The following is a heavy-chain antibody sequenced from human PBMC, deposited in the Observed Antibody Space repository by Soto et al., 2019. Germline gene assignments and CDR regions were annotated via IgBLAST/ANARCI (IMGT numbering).Heavy chain of an antibody. CDR3: AKTRGARIYVSSIYGMAV. CDR2: ISGSADST. Sequence: EVQLLESGGGFIHPGGSLRLSCAASGFSFSSFAMNWVRQAPGKGLEWVSIISGSADSTFYADSVKGRFTISRDNSKSTLHRQIIGLRAEDTAVYYPAKTRGARIYVSSIYGMAVSGEGTTVTVAS. D-gene: IGHD2-15*01. CDR1: GFSFSSFA. V-gene: IGHV3-23*01. J-gene: IGHJ6*04.